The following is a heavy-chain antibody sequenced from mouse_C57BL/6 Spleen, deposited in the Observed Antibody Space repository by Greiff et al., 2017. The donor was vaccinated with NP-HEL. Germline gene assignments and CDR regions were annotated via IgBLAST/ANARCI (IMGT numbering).Heavy chain of an antibody. CDR2: ISDGGSYT. J-gene: IGHJ3*01. D-gene: IGHD1-1*01. Sequence: EVHLVESGGGLVKPGGSLKLSCAASGFTFSSYAMSWVRQTPEKRLEWVATISDGGSYTYCPDNVKGRFTISRDNAKNNLYLQMSHLKSEDTAMYYCARGGASTGFAYWGQGTLVTVSA. V-gene: IGHV5-4*01. CDR1: GFTFSSYA. CDR3: ARGGASTGFAY.